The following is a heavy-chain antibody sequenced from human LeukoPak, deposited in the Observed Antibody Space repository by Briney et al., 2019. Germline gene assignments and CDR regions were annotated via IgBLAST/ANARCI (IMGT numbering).Heavy chain of an antibody. J-gene: IGHJ4*02. Sequence: PGGSLRLSCAASGFTFNDYSMHWVRQGPGKGLEWVSVISWDGGSTSYADSVKGPFTISIDNSKNSLYLQMNSLRSEDSALYYCAKDRGGVDYWGQGTLVTVSS. V-gene: IGHV3-43*01. D-gene: IGHD3-16*01. CDR2: ISWDGGST. CDR3: AKDRGGVDY. CDR1: GFTFNDYS.